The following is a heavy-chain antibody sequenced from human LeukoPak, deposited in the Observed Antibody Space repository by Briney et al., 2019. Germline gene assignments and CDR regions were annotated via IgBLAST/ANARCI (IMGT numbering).Heavy chain of an antibody. J-gene: IGHJ6*02. D-gene: IGHD3-22*01. CDR2: INHGEST. V-gene: IGHV4-34*01. CDR1: GGSFSGYY. CDR3: ARGRTYYYDTSGYYPSIYYGMDV. Sequence: SSETLSLTCAVSGGSFSGYYWYWIRQPPGKGLEWIGEINHGESTNYNPSLKSRATLSVDTSKNQFSLKLTSVIAADTAVYYCARGRTYYYDTSGYYPSIYYGMDVWGQGTTVIVSS.